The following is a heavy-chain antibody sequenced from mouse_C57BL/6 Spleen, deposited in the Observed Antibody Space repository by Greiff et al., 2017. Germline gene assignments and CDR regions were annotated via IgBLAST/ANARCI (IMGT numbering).Heavy chain of an antibody. CDR1: GFTFSDYG. CDR2: ISSGSSTI. Sequence: EVQLVESGGGLVKPGGSLKLSCAASGFTFSDYGMHWVRQAPEKGLEWVAYISSGSSTIYYADTVKGRFTISRDNAKNTMFLQMTSLRSEDTAMYYCEKTAQARYAMDYWGQGASVTVSS. D-gene: IGHD3-2*02. J-gene: IGHJ4*01. V-gene: IGHV5-17*01. CDR3: EKTAQARYAMDY.